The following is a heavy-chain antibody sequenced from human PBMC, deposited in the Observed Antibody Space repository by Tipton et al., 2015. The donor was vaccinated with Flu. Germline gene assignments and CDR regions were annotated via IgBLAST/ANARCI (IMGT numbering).Heavy chain of an antibody. CDR3: ARDRPYCTNGVCYNDGMDV. CDR1: GGTFSSYA. D-gene: IGHD2-8*01. Sequence: QLVQSGAEVKKPGTSVKVSCKASGGTFSSYAISWVRQAPGQGLEWMGGIIPIFGTANYAQKFQGRVTITADESTSTAYMELSSLRSEDTAVYYCARDRPYCTNGVCYNDGMDVWGQGTTVTVSS. J-gene: IGHJ6*02. V-gene: IGHV1-69*01. CDR2: IIPIFGTA.